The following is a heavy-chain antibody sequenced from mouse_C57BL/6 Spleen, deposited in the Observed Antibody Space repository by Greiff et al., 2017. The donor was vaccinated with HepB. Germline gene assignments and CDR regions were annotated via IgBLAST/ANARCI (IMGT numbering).Heavy chain of an antibody. V-gene: IGHV1-81*01. CDR1: GYTFTSYG. CDR2: IYPRSGNT. D-gene: IGHD1-1*01. J-gene: IGHJ3*01. Sequence: VQLQQSGAELARPGASVKLSCKASGYTFTSYGISWVKQRTGQGLEWIGEIYPRSGNTYYNEKFKGKATLTADKSSSTAYMELRSLTSEDSAVYFCHYYGSTFAYWGQGTLVTVSA. CDR3: HYYGSTFAY.